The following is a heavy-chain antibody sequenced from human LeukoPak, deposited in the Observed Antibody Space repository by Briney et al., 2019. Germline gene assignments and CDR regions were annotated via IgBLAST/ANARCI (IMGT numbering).Heavy chain of an antibody. CDR3: ARDSMFTSGSYSGEVDAFDI. V-gene: IGHV3-74*01. J-gene: IGHJ3*02. Sequence: GGSLRLSCAASGFTFSSYWMYWFRQAPGKGLVWVSRINSDGSSTSYADSVKGRFTIFRDNDKNTLYLQMNSLRAEDTAVYYCARDSMFTSGSYSGEVDAFDIWGQGTMVTVSS. CDR1: GFTFSSYW. CDR2: INSDGSST. D-gene: IGHD1-26*01.